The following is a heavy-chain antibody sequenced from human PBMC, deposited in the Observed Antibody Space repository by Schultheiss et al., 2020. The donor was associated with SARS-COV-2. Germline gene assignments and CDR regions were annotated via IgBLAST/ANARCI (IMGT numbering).Heavy chain of an antibody. CDR2: IIPIFGTA. Sequence: VSCKASGGTFSSYAISWVRQAPGQGLEWMGGIIPIFGTANYAQKFQGRVTITADESTSTAYMELSSLRSEDTAVYYCARGLSGYDYGGNSAWYFDLWGRGTLVTVSS. CDR3: ARGLSGYDYGGNSAWYFDL. D-gene: IGHD4-23*01. J-gene: IGHJ2*01. CDR1: GGTFSSYA. V-gene: IGHV1-69*01.